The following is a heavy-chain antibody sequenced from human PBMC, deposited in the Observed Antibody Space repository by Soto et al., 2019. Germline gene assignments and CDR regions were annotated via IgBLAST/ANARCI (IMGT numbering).Heavy chain of an antibody. CDR3: ARDSYSSATH. V-gene: IGHV3-74*01. CDR2: IGSDGSST. Sequence: GGSLRLSCAASGLPFSDNWMHWVRQAPGKGLVWVSRIGSDGSSTTYADSVKGRFTVSRDNAQNTLYLQMSGLRAEDTAMYYCARDSYSSATHWGQGTLVTVSS. CDR1: GLPFSDNW. J-gene: IGHJ4*02. D-gene: IGHD6-19*01.